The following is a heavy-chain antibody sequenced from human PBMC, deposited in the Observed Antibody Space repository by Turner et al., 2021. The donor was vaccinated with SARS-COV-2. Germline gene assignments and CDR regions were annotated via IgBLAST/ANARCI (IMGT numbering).Heavy chain of an antibody. J-gene: IGHJ4*02. CDR2: ISFTGNT. V-gene: IGHV4-59*01. D-gene: IGHD5-12*01. CDR1: DGSMTDYY. CDR3: ARGVGDSGYGRWLDY. Sequence: QVQLQESGPGLAKPSETLSLTCSVSDGSMTDYYWNWIRQPPGKTLEWIGYISFTGNTIYNPSLGSRLTISLDTSKNQFSLRLTSVTAADTAVYYCARGVGDSGYGRWLDYWGQGTLVAVSS.